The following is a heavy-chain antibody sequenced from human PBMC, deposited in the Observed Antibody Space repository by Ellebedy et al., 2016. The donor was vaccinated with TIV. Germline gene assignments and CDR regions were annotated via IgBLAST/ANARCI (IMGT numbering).Heavy chain of an antibody. CDR1: GDSITNDNYY. CDR2: VYFSGTT. CDR3: ARDSLLTSRLRGGLDY. D-gene: IGHD3-16*01. J-gene: IGHJ4*02. Sequence: ESLKISXTVSGDSITNDNYYWVWIRQPPGRGLEPIGSVYFSGTTYYNPSLKSRVTISKDTSKNQISLKLTSVTAADTAVYYCARDSLLTSRLRGGLDYWGQGTLVTVSS. V-gene: IGHV4-39*07.